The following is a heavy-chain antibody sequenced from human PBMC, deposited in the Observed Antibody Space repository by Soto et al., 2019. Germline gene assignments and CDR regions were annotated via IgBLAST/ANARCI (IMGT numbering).Heavy chain of an antibody. CDR1: GGGFSTYA. V-gene: IGHV1-69*01. D-gene: IGHD4-17*01. Sequence: QVQLVQSGAEVKKPGSSVKVSCKASGGGFSTYAITWVRQAPGQGLEWMGGITPIFYTTNYAQKFQGRVTVTADESTTTVHMELTSLTSEDTAVYYCATGVTTVTRRFDYWGQGTLVTVSS. CDR3: ATGVTTVTRRFDY. CDR2: ITPIFYTT. J-gene: IGHJ4*02.